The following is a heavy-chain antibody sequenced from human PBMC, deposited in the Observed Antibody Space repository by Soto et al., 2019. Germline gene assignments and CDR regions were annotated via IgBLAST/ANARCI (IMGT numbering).Heavy chain of an antibody. D-gene: IGHD6-13*01. CDR2: IIPIFGTA. J-gene: IGHJ5*02. CDR3: PRGGGLVRAAAGTGVWFDP. V-gene: IGHV1-69*13. CDR1: GGGFSSYA. Sequence: AASLKVSWKGAGGGFSSYAISWGRQAPGQGLKWMGGIIPIFGTANYAQKFQGRVTITADESTSTAYMELSSLRSEDTAVYYCPRGGGLVRAAAGTGVWFDPWGQATLVTVSS.